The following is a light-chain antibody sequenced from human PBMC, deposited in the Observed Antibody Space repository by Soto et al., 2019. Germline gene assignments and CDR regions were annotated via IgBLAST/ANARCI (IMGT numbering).Light chain of an antibody. CDR1: SGSVSTSYY. CDR3: VLYMGSALV. V-gene: IGLV8-61*01. CDR2: STN. J-gene: IGLJ3*02. Sequence: QTVVTQEPSFSVSPGGTVTLTCGLSSGSVSTSYYPSWYQQTPGQAPRTLIYSTNTRSSGVPDRFSGSILGNKAALTITGAQADDVSDYYCVLYMGSALVFGGGTKLTVL.